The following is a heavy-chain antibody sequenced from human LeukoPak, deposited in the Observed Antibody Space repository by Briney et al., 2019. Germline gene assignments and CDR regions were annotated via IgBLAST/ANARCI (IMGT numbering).Heavy chain of an antibody. CDR3: ARGGVQLPPYYFDY. Sequence: KPSETLSLTCTVSGGSIRSYYWGWIRQPPGKGLEWIGYISYSGCTNSNPSLKSRVTISVDTSKNHFSLKLTSVTAADTAVYYCARGGVQLPPYYFDYWGQGTLVTVSS. V-gene: IGHV4-59*08. D-gene: IGHD5-18*01. CDR1: GGSIRSYY. CDR2: ISYSGCT. J-gene: IGHJ4*02.